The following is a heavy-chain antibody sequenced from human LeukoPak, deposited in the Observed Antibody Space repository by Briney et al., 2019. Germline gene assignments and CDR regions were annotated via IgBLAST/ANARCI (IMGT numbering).Heavy chain of an antibody. Sequence: GGSLRLSCAASGFTFSDYYMSWIRQAPGWGLEWVSLISWDGGSTYYADSVKGRFTISRDNSKNSLYLQMNSLRADDTALYYCAKDSGTYYYYYMDVWGKGTTVTVSS. CDR1: GFTFSDYY. V-gene: IGHV3-43D*03. CDR2: ISWDGGST. J-gene: IGHJ6*03. D-gene: IGHD1-14*01. CDR3: AKDSGTYYYYYMDV.